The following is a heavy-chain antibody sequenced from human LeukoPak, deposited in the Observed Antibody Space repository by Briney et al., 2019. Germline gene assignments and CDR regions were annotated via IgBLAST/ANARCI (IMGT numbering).Heavy chain of an antibody. J-gene: IGHJ6*02. V-gene: IGHV4-59*08. Sequence: SETLSLTCAVSGDSISSYYWSWIRQPPGKGLEWIGYIYYSGSTNYNPSLKSRVTISVDTSKNQFSLKLSSVTAADTAVYYCARSSPGAGTGSSHYYYGMDVWGQGTTVTVSS. CDR1: GDSISSYY. CDR2: IYYSGST. CDR3: ARSSPGAGTGSSHYYYGMDV. D-gene: IGHD2-8*02.